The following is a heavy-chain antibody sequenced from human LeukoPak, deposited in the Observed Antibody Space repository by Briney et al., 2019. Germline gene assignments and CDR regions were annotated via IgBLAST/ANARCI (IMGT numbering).Heavy chain of an antibody. CDR1: GGTFSSYA. J-gene: IGHJ4*02. Sequence: ASVKVPCKASGGTFSSYAISWVRQAPGRGLEWMGGIIPIFGTANYAQKFQGRVTITADKSTSTAYMELSSLRSEDTAVYYCARAYSSGWYVGYWGQGTLVTVSS. V-gene: IGHV1-69*06. CDR2: IIPIFGTA. D-gene: IGHD6-19*01. CDR3: ARAYSSGWYVGY.